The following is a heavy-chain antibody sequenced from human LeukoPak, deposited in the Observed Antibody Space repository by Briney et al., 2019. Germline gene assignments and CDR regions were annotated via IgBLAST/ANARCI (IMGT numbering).Heavy chain of an antibody. D-gene: IGHD6-19*01. J-gene: IGHJ6*02. CDR1: GGTFSSYA. CDR3: AREIAVAGIGYGMDV. V-gene: IGHV1-69*13. CDR2: IIPIFGTA. Sequence: ASVKVSCKASGGTFSSYAISRVRQAPGQGLEWMGGIIPIFGTANYAQKFQGRVTITADESTSTAYMELSSLRSEDTAVYYCAREIAVAGIGYGMDVWGQGTTVTVSS.